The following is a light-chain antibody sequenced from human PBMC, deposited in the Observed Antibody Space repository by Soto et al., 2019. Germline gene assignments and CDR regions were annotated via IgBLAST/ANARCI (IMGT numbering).Light chain of an antibody. CDR1: QDVSTN. CDR2: GAS. J-gene: IGKJ2*03. Sequence: ETVMTQSPDTLSVSPGDSATLSCRASQDVSTNLAWFHQKPGQTPQLVLYGASKMATGIPARFSGSGSGRHFTLIISSRQSEDFGVYYCQHYNNWPPYSFGQGTKVEIK. V-gene: IGKV3-15*01. CDR3: QHYNNWPPYS.